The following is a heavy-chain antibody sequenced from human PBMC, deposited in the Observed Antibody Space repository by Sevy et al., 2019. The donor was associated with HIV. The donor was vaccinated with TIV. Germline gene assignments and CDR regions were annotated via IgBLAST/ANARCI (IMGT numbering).Heavy chain of an antibody. J-gene: IGHJ5*02. V-gene: IGHV3-48*03. CDR3: ARVDANYDKGFDP. Sequence: GGSLRLSCAASGFTFSSYVMNWVRQAPGKGLEWVSYISSSGTTIKYADSVKGRFTISRDNAKNSLYMQMNSLRAEDTAVYYCARVDANYDKGFDPWGQGTLVTVSS. D-gene: IGHD3-22*01. CDR1: GFTFSSYV. CDR2: ISSSGTTI.